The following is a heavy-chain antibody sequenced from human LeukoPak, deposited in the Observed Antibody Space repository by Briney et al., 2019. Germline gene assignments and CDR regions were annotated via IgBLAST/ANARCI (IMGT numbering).Heavy chain of an antibody. CDR2: LNPNSGAT. J-gene: IGHJ5*02. Sequence: MHXXRQAPGXXXXGMGWLNPNSGATYYAQKFHGRVTLTRDTSISTAYLEMDNLRSDDTAVYFCAKGAYERAWLDPWGQGTLVIVSS. V-gene: IGHV1-2*02. CDR3: AKGAYERAWLDP. D-gene: IGHD2-21*01.